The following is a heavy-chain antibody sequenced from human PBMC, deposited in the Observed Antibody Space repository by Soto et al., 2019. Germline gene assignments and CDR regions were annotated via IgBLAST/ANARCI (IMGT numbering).Heavy chain of an antibody. V-gene: IGHV3-33*01. D-gene: IGHD2-15*01. Sequence: QVQLVESGGGVVQPGRSLRLSCAASGFTFSSYGMHWVRQAPGKGLEWVAVIWYDGSNKYYADSVEGRFTISRDNSKNPLYRQMNSLRAETTAVYYCASDLGYCSGGSCPRLGIIDYWGQGTLVTVSS. J-gene: IGHJ4*02. CDR1: GFTFSSYG. CDR3: ASDLGYCSGGSCPRLGIIDY. CDR2: IWYDGSNK.